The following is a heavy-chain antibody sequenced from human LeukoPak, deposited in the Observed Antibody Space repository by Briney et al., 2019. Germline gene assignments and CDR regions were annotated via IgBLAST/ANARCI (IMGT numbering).Heavy chain of an antibody. CDR3: VKKAVGGAKGWFDP. Sequence: GGSLRLSCSASGFTFSSYAMYWVRQAPGKGLEYVSSISSNVVSTYYADSVKGRFTISRDNSKNTLYLQMTSLRDEDTAVYYCVKKAVGGAKGWFDPWGQGTLVTVSS. CDR2: ISSNVVST. D-gene: IGHD1-26*01. CDR1: GFTFSSYA. V-gene: IGHV3-64D*06. J-gene: IGHJ5*02.